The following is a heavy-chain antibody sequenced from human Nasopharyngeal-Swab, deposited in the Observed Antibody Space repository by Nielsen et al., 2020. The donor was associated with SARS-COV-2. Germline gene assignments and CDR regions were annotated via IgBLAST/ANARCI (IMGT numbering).Heavy chain of an antibody. CDR2: IYYSGST. J-gene: IGHJ5*02. Sequence: GSLRLSCTVSGGSISSYYWSWIRQPPGKGLEWIGYIYYSGSTNYNPSLKSRVTISVDTSKNQFSLKLSSVTAADTAVYYCARDRSQLVNWFDPWGQGTLVTVSS. CDR1: GGSISSYY. D-gene: IGHD6-13*01. CDR3: ARDRSQLVNWFDP. V-gene: IGHV4-59*01.